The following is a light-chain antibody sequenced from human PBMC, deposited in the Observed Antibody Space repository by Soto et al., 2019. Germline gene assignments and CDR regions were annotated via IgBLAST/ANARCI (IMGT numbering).Light chain of an antibody. CDR2: ATS. Sequence: EIVMTQSPATLSVSPGERATLSCRASQNININLAWYQQKPGQAPRLLIYATSTRATDIPARFSGSGSETEFTLTISSLQSEDFAVYYCQQYKNGPYTFGQGTKLEIK. CDR3: QQYKNGPYT. J-gene: IGKJ2*01. V-gene: IGKV3-15*01. CDR1: QNININ.